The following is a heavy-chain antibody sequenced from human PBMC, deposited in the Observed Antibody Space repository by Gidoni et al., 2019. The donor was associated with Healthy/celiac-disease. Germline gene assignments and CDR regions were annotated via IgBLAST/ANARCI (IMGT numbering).Heavy chain of an antibody. CDR3: ARDSLPAIAAAGTDWFDP. CDR2: ISSSSSYI. D-gene: IGHD6-13*01. J-gene: IGHJ5*02. CDR1: VFTFGTYT. V-gene: IGHV3-21*01. Sequence: EVQLMESGGGLVKPGGSLSLSCAAPVFTFGTYTMNWVRQAPGKGLEWVSSISSSSSYIYYADSVKGRFTISRDNAKNALYLQMNSLRAEDTAVYYCARDSLPAIAAAGTDWFDPWGQGTLVTVSS.